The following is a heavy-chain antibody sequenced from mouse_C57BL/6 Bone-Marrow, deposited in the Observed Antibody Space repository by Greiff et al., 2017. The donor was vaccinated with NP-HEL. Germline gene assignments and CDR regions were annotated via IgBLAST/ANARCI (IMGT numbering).Heavy chain of an antibody. CDR2: IYPGSGST. CDR3: AREGSSYLGYYFDY. D-gene: IGHD1-1*01. J-gene: IGHJ2*01. CDR1: GYTLTSYW. Sequence: QVQLQQPGAELVKPGASVKMSRKASGYTLTSYWITWVKQRPGQGLEWIGDIYPGSGSTNYNEKLKSKATLTVDTSSSTAYMQLSSLTSEDSAVYYCAREGSSYLGYYFDYWGQGTTLTVSS. V-gene: IGHV1-55*01.